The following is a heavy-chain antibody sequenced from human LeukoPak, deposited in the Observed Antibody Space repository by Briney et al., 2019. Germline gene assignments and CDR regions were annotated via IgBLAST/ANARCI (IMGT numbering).Heavy chain of an antibody. CDR3: AKQTNWGYQVPDF. Sequence: ASVKVSCKASGYSFTDYFIFWVRQAPGQGLDWMGRVDTYNGATKFAQKFQGRVTITRDTSTNTAFMELSSLRFDDTAIYYCAKQTNWGYQVPDFWGKGTTVTVSS. CDR2: VDTYNGAT. D-gene: IGHD7-27*01. J-gene: IGHJ6*04. V-gene: IGHV1-2*02. CDR1: GYSFTDYF.